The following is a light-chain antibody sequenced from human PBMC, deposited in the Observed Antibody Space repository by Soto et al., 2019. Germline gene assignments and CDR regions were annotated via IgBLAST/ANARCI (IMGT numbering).Light chain of an antibody. CDR1: QAISKY. CDR2: AAS. J-gene: IGKJ3*01. V-gene: IGKV1-27*01. CDR3: QKYDSAPLFT. Sequence: DIQMTQTPPSLSASVGDRVTITCRASQAISKYLAWYQQKPGKVPKLLIYAASTLQSGVPSRFNGSGSGTDFTLTISSLQPEDVATYYCQKYDSAPLFTFGPGTRVDVK.